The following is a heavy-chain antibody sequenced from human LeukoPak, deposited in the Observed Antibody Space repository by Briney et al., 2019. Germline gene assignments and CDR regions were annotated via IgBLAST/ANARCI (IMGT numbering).Heavy chain of an antibody. CDR1: GGSISSSSYY. CDR3: ARGRRTAMVMHYYYYMDV. D-gene: IGHD5-18*01. CDR2: INHSGST. V-gene: IGHV4-39*07. Sequence: SETLSLTCTVSGGSISSSSYYWSWIRQPPGKGLEWIGEINHSGSTNYNPSLKSRVTISVDTSKNQFSLKLSSVTAADTAVYYCARGRRTAMVMHYYYYMDVWGKGTTVTVSS. J-gene: IGHJ6*03.